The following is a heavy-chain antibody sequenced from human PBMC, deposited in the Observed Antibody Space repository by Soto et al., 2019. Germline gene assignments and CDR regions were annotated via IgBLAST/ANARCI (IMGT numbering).Heavy chain of an antibody. J-gene: IGHJ6*02. CDR1: GFTFSSYA. D-gene: IGHD5-12*01. V-gene: IGHV3-23*01. CDR2: ISGSGGST. CDR3: AKDRVGYKRYYYYYGMDV. Sequence: EVQLLESGGGLVQPGGSLRLSCAASGFTFSSYAMSWVRQAPGKGLEWVSAISGSGGSTYYAHSVKGRFTISRDNSNTTLYLHMNSLRSEDTDVYYCAKDRVGYKRYYYYYGMDVWGQGTTVTVSS.